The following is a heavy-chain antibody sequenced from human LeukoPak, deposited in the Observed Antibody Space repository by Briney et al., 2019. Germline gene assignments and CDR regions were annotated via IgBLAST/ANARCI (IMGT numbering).Heavy chain of an antibody. J-gene: IGHJ4*02. CDR1: GFTFSSSV. D-gene: IGHD3-22*01. V-gene: IGHV3-21*01. CDR3: ARDRGYYDSSGYTPIDY. CDR2: ISSSSSYI. Sequence: PGGSLRLSCAASGFTFSSSVMHWVRQAPGKGLEWVSSISSSSSYIYYAGSVKGRFTISRDNAKNSLYLQMNSLRAEDTAVYYCARDRGYYDSSGYTPIDYWGQGTLVTVPS.